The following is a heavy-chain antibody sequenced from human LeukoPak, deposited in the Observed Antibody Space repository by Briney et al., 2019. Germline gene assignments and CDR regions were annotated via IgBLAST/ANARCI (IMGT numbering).Heavy chain of an antibody. J-gene: IGHJ4*02. CDR1: GGSFSGYY. V-gene: IGHV4-34*01. Sequence: PSETLSLTCAVYGGSFSGYYWSWIRQPPGKGLEWIGEINHSGSTNYNPSLKSRVTISVDTYKNQFSLKLSAVTAADTAVYYCARVITVRGVIFDYWGQGTLVTVSS. D-gene: IGHD3-16*01. CDR2: INHSGST. CDR3: ARVITVRGVIFDY.